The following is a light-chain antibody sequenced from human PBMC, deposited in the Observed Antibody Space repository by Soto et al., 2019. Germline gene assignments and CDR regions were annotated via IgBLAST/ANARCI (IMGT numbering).Light chain of an antibody. CDR2: TNH. J-gene: IGLJ2*01. Sequence: QSVLTQPPSVSGTPGQKVSISCSGSASNLGGNPVNWYQHLPGAAPKLPIYTNHQRPSGVPDRFSGSKSGTSASLAISGLRSEDEAIFYCAAWDDSLNAVVFGGGTKLTVL. V-gene: IGLV1-44*01. CDR1: ASNLGGNP. CDR3: AAWDDSLNAVV.